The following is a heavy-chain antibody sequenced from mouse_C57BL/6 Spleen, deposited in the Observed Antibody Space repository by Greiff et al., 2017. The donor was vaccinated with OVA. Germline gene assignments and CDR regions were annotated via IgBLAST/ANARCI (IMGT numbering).Heavy chain of an antibody. J-gene: IGHJ3*01. CDR3: ARSGITTAPFAY. D-gene: IGHD1-1*01. Sequence: QVQLKQPGAELVKPGASVKMSCKASGYTFTSYWITWVKQRPGQGLEWIGDIYPGSGSTNYNEKFKSKATLTVDTSPSTAYMQLSSLTSEDSAVYYCARSGITTAPFAYWGQGTLVTVSA. CDR2: IYPGSGST. V-gene: IGHV1-55*01. CDR1: GYTFTSYW.